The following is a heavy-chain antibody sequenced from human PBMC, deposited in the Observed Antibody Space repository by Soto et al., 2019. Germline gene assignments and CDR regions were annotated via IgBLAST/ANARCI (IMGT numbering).Heavy chain of an antibody. CDR2: IYYSGST. Sequence: QVQLQESGPGLVKPSQTLSLTCTFSGGSISSGGYYWSWIRQHPGKGLEWIGYIYYSGSTYYNPSRKSRVTISVYTSKNQFSLKVSSVTAADTAVYYCGREVGQYWGGDCHDYWGQGTLVTVSS. D-gene: IGHD2-21*02. J-gene: IGHJ4*02. CDR1: GGSISSGGYY. CDR3: GREVGQYWGGDCHDY. V-gene: IGHV4-31*03.